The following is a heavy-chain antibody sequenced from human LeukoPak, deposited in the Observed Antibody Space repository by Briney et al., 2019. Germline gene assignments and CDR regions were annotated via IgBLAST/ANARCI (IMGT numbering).Heavy chain of an antibody. CDR3: AKGRAIEAFDI. D-gene: IGHD3-22*01. V-gene: IGHV3-21*01. J-gene: IGHJ3*02. CDR1: GFTFSSYS. Sequence: GGSLRLSCAASGFTFSSYSMNWVRQAPGKGLEWVSPISSSSSYIYYADSVKGRFTISRDNAKNSLYLQMNSLRAEDTAVYYCAKGRAIEAFDIWGQGTMVTVSS. CDR2: ISSSSSYI.